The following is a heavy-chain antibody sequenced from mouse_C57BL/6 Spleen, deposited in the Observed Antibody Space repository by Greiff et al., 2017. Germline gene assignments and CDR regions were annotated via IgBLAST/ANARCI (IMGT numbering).Heavy chain of an antibody. D-gene: IGHD1-1*01. CDR1: GYTFTSYW. CDR3: ARLYYYGSSPFAY. Sequence: QVQLQQPGAELVMPGASVKLSCKASGYTFTSYWMHWVKPRPGQGLEWIGEIDPSDSYTNYNQKFKGKSTLTVDKSSSTAYMQLSSLTSEDSAVYYCARLYYYGSSPFAYWGQGTLVTVSA. V-gene: IGHV1-69*01. J-gene: IGHJ3*01. CDR2: IDPSDSYT.